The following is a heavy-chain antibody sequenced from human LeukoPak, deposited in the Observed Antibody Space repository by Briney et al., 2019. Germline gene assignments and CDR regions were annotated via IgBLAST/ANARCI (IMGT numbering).Heavy chain of an antibody. J-gene: IGHJ4*02. CDR1: GVSISTNTW. Sequence: PSETLSLTCAVSGVSISTNTWWSWVRQPPGTGLEWIGEIFHSESTNYNPSLQSRLTISLDKSQNQFSLRLTSMTAADTAVYYCAREIFGARAFEYWGQGILVTVSS. D-gene: IGHD3-3*01. V-gene: IGHV4-4*02. CDR3: AREIFGARAFEY. CDR2: IFHSEST.